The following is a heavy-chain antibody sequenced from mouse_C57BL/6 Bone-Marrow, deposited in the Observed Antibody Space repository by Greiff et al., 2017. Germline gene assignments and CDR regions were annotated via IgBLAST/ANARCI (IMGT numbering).Heavy chain of an antibody. CDR1: GFTFTDYY. V-gene: IGHV7-3*01. CDR3: ASYLDAMDF. Sequence: EVQLVESGGGLVQPGGSLSLSCAASGFTFTDYYMSWVRQPPGQALEWFGFISNKANGHTTEYRASVKGRFTISGDNSHSILYLLMNAQRAEDSATCYCASYLDAMDFWGPGTSVTVSS. J-gene: IGHJ4*01. CDR2: ISNKANGHTT.